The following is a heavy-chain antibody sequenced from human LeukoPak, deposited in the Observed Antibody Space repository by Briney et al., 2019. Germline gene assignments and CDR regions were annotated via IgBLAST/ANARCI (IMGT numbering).Heavy chain of an antibody. Sequence: PGGALRLSCAATGVAVGTNSMSCVRQAPGKRIQWVSVIYSGGSTYYADSVNGRFTISRDNSRNSLLLQMNSLRAEDTALYYCASAREYCDTAECYEYFQHWGQGSLVIVSS. CDR1: GVAVGTNS. V-gene: IGHV3-53*01. CDR2: IYSGGST. J-gene: IGHJ1*01. CDR3: ASAREYCDTAECYEYFQH. D-gene: IGHD2/OR15-2a*01.